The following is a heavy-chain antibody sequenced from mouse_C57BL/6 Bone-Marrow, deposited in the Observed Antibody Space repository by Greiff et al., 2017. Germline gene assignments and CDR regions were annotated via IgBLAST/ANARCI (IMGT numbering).Heavy chain of an antibody. V-gene: IGHV1-82*01. CDR3: ARSTIHFDY. CDR1: GYAFSSSW. D-gene: IGHD2-1*01. J-gene: IGHJ2*01. Sequence: QVQLQQSGPELVKPGASVKISCKASGYAFSSSWMNWVKQRPGKGLEWIGRIYPGDGDTNYNGKFKGKGTLTADKSSSTAYMQLSSLTSEDSAVYFCARSTIHFDYWGQGTTLTVSS. CDR2: IYPGDGDT.